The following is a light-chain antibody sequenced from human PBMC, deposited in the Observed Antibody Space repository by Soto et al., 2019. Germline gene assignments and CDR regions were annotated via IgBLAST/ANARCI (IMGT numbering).Light chain of an antibody. CDR2: AAS. CDR1: QGISNY. J-gene: IGKJ3*01. Sequence: DIQMTQSPSSLSASVGDRVTITCRASQGISNYLAWYQQKPGQVPKLLIYAASTLQSGVPSRFSGSVSGTDFTLTISSLQPEDVGSYYCQKYNSGPPVTFGPGTKVDIK. V-gene: IGKV1-27*01. CDR3: QKYNSGPPVT.